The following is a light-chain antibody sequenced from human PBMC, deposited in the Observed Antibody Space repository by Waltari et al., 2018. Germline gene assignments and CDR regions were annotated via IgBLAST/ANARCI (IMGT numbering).Light chain of an antibody. CDR2: KGI. J-gene: IGLJ3*02. CDR3: SMYMGSGVWV. V-gene: IGLV8-61*01. Sequence: QPVVTQEPSLSVSPGGTVTLTCALSLGSVSSTSSPTWYQQTPGQPPRTLVYKGISRSSGVPDRFSGSILGNTAALTITGAQADDESDYYCSMYMGSGVWVFGGGTKLTVL. CDR1: LGSVSSTSS.